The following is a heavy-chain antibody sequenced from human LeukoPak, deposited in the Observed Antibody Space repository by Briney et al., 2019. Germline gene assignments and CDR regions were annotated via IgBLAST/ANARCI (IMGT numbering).Heavy chain of an antibody. D-gene: IGHD2-21*02. V-gene: IGHV4-59*08. CDR1: GGSISNYY. Sequence: SETLSLTCSVSGGSISNYYWSGLRQSPGKGLEWIGSIYNNGGTNYNPSLKSRVTISLDTSKNQFSLKLTSVTAADTAVFYCARVLTVVVPAPPYWHFLIWGRGTLVTVSS. J-gene: IGHJ2*01. CDR3: ARVLTVVVPAPPYWHFLI. CDR2: IYNNGGT.